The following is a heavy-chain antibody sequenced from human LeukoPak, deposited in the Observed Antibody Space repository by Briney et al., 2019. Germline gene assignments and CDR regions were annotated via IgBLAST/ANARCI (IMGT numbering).Heavy chain of an antibody. CDR3: ARVPIFGVVPLFDY. Sequence: SETLSLTCTVSGGSISSYYWSWIRQPPGQGLEWIGYIYYSGSTNYNPSLKRRVTISVDTSKNQFSLKLSSVTAADTAVYYCARVPIFGVVPLFDYWGQGTLVTVSS. J-gene: IGHJ4*02. D-gene: IGHD3-3*01. CDR1: GGSISSYY. CDR2: IYYSGST. V-gene: IGHV4-59*01.